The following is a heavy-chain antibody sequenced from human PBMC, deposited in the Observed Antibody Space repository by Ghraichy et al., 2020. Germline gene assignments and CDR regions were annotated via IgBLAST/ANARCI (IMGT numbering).Heavy chain of an antibody. V-gene: IGHV3-30*18. CDR3: AKMGRSSHWYFDV. CDR1: GFTFGHYG. CDR2: ASYDDRNK. J-gene: IGHJ2*01. D-gene: IGHD6-6*01. Sequence: AGSLRLSCAASGFTFGHYGMHWVRQAPGKGLEWVAVASYDDRNKYYVDSVKGRFTISRDNSKNTLYLQMNSLRPDDTAVYYCAKMGRSSHWYFDVWGRGTLVSVSS.